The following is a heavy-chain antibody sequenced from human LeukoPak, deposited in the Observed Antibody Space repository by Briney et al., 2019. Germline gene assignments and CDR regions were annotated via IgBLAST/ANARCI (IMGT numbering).Heavy chain of an antibody. CDR1: GGSISSSSYY. CDR3: AREPPDGSVAFDI. J-gene: IGHJ3*02. V-gene: IGHV4-61*01. Sequence: TPSETLSLTCTVSGGSISSSSYYWSWIRQPPGKGLEWIGYIYYSGSTNYNPSLKSRVTISVDTSKNQFSLKLSSVTAADTAVYYCAREPPDGSVAFDIWGQGTMVTVSS. CDR2: IYYSGST. D-gene: IGHD5-24*01.